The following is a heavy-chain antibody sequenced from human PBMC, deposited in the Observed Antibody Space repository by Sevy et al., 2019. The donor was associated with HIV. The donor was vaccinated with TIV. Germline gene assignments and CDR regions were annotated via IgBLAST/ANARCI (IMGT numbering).Heavy chain of an antibody. CDR1: GYFFTGYY. Sequence: ASVKVSCKASGYFFTGYYLHWVRQTPGQGLEWMGRNNPNSGGTNYAQNFQGRVTMTRDTSISTAYMELSRLGYDCAAVYYCAGGGGYSSCWWTFDYWGQGTLVTVSS. D-gene: IGHD6-19*01. V-gene: IGHV1-2*06. J-gene: IGHJ4*02. CDR3: AGGGGYSSCWWTFDY. CDR2: NNPNSGGT.